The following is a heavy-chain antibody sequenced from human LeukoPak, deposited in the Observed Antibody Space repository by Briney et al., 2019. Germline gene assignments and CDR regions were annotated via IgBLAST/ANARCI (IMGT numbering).Heavy chain of an antibody. Sequence: GGSLRPSCAASGFTFSDYYMSWFRQAPGKGLEWLSHISGSGRTIYYADSVKGRLTVSRDTAKNSLYLQVNTLRAEDTAVYYCARDLTGTYAFDFWGQGTMVTVSS. J-gene: IGHJ3*01. V-gene: IGHV3-11*04. CDR3: ARDLTGTYAFDF. D-gene: IGHD4-17*01. CDR1: GFTFSDYY. CDR2: ISGSGRTI.